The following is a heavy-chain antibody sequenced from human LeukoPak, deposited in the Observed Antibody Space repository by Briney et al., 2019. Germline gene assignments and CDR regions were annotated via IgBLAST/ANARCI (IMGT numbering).Heavy chain of an antibody. CDR2: INEDGSVK. CDR3: ASSNYSSSSS. CDR1: GFTFTNFW. J-gene: IGHJ5*02. D-gene: IGHD4-11*01. Sequence: GGSLRLSCAASGFTFTNFWMIWVRQAPGKGLQWVANINEDGSVKYYVGSVEGRFTISRDNAENSVYLQMNSLRGEDTGVYYCASSNYSSSSSWGQGTLVTVSS. V-gene: IGHV3-7*01.